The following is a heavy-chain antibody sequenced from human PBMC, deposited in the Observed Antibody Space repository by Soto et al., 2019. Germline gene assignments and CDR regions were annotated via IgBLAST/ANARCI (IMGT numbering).Heavy chain of an antibody. CDR2: IWNDGTNK. D-gene: IGHD1-26*01. CDR3: AKDMAAEATQGDAFDI. J-gene: IGHJ3*02. CDR1: GFTFSNYG. Sequence: QVQLVESGGGVVQPGRSLRLSCAASGFTFSNYGMHWVRQSPGKGVEWVAVIWNDGTNKYYVDSVRGRFTISRDDSKNTLYLEMNSLRAEDTGVYYCAKDMAAEATQGDAFDIWGLGTMVSVSA. V-gene: IGHV3-33*03.